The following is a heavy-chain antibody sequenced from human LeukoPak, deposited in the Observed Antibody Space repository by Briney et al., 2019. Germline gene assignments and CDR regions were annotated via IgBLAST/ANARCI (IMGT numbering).Heavy chain of an antibody. Sequence: QPGGSLRLSCAASVASGFTFSNFIMNWVRQAPGKGLEWVSYIGNGNSPIYYADSVKGRFTISRDNAKNSLYLQMYSLRAEDTAIYYCAGGFPARRGAFDIWGQGTKVTVSS. CDR1: GFTFSNFI. CDR3: AGGFPARRGAFDI. D-gene: IGHD6-6*01. CDR2: IGNGNSPI. V-gene: IGHV3-48*01. J-gene: IGHJ3*02.